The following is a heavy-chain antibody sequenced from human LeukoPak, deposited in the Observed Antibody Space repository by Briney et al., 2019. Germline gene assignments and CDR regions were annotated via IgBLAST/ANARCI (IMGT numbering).Heavy chain of an antibody. CDR1: GYTFTSYD. J-gene: IGHJ5*02. CDR3: ARGLRGYYDSSGPIWSDP. Sequence: ASVKVSCKASGYTFTSYDINWVRQATGQGLEWMGWMNPNSGNTGYAQKFQGRVTMTRNTSISTAYMELSSLRSEDTAVYYCARGLRGYYDSSGPIWSDPWGQGTLVTVSS. V-gene: IGHV1-8*01. CDR2: MNPNSGNT. D-gene: IGHD3-22*01.